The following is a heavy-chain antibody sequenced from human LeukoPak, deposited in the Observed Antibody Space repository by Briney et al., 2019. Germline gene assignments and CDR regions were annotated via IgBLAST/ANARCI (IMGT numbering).Heavy chain of an antibody. CDR3: TTRPNYDFWSGYRTPDFDY. CDR1: GFTFSNAW. J-gene: IGHJ4*02. V-gene: IGHV3-15*01. D-gene: IGHD3-3*01. CDR2: IKSKTDGGKT. Sequence: PGGSLRLSCEASGFTFSNAWMNWVRQAPGKGLEWVGGIKSKTDGGKTDYAAPGKGRFTSSRDDSKDTLYLQINRLKTEDTAVYYCTTRPNYDFWSGYRTPDFDYWGQGTLVTVSS.